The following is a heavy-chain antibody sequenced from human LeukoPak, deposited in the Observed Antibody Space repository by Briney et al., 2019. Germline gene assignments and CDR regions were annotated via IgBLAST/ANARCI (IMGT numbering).Heavy chain of an antibody. CDR1: GFTFSSSA. CDR3: AKQPSALAGTYDY. Sequence: GGSLRLSCTASGFTFSSSAMSWVRQPLGKGLEWVSAISGSGGGTYYADSVKGRFTISRDNSKNTLYLQMNSLRAEDTAVYYCAKQPSALAGTYDYWGQGTLVTVSS. D-gene: IGHD6-19*01. V-gene: IGHV3-23*01. J-gene: IGHJ4*02. CDR2: ISGSGGGT.